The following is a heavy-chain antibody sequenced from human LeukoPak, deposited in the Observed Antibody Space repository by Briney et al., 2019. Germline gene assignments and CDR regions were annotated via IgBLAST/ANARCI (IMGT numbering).Heavy chain of an antibody. CDR3: AGDYGYLLAGISFDT. CDR1: GGSISSGDYY. J-gene: IGHJ5*01. D-gene: IGHD5-12*01. Sequence: SQTLSLTCTVSGGSISSGDYYWSWIRQPPGKGLEWIGYIYYSGSTYYNPSLKSRVTISIQTSKNQFSLKLTSVTAADTAVYYCAGDYGYLLAGISFDTWGQGTLVTVSS. CDR2: IYYSGST. V-gene: IGHV4-30-4*01.